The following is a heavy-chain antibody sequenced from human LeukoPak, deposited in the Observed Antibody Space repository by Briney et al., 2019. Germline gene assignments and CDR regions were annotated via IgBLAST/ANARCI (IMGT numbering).Heavy chain of an antibody. CDR3: ARHRHLGIPLDF. CDR2: IYYSGST. J-gene: IGHJ4*02. V-gene: IGHV4-59*08. Sequence: ETLSLTPTVSGGSISSSYWSSIRQPPGPGLEWFGYIYYSGSTNYNPSLKSRVTISVDTSKSQFSLKLTSVTAADTAVYYCARHRHLGIPLDFWGQGTLVTVSS. CDR1: GGSISSSY. D-gene: IGHD7-27*01.